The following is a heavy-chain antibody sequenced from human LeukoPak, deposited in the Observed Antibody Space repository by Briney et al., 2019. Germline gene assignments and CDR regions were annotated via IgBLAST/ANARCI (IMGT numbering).Heavy chain of an antibody. CDR3: TRETGATDS. CDR2: LYSDGST. J-gene: IGHJ4*02. CDR1: GFTFSSYA. Sequence: GGSLRLSCAASGFTFSSYAMSRVRQAPEGKGLEWVSVLYSDGSTYYADSVKGRFTISRDNSKNMLYLQMNSLRAEDTGLYYCTRETGATDSWGQGALVTVSS. D-gene: IGHD1-26*01. V-gene: IGHV3-66*01.